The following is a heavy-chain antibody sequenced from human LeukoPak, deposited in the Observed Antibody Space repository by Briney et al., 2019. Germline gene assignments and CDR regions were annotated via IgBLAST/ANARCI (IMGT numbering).Heavy chain of an antibody. Sequence: PGGSLRLSCAASGFTFSSYEMNWVRQAPGKGLEWASYISSSGTTIYYADSVKGRFTISRDNAKNSLYLQMNSLRAEDTAVYYCARVEQQQFNYWGQGTLVTVSS. CDR1: GFTFSSYE. J-gene: IGHJ4*02. V-gene: IGHV3-48*03. D-gene: IGHD6-13*01. CDR2: ISSSGTTI. CDR3: ARVEQQQFNY.